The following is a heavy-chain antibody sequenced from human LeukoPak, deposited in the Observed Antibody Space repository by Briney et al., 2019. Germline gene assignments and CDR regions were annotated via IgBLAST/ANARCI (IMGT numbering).Heavy chain of an antibody. CDR1: GFTFSSYA. Sequence: QPGGSLRLSCAASGFTFSSYAMSWVRQAPGKGLEWVSAISGSGGGTYYADSVKGRFTISRDNFKNSLYVQMNSLRVEDTAIYYCATNMIHDYTNHIFWGPGALDVWGQGTVVTVSS. J-gene: IGHJ3*01. CDR2: ISGSGGGT. CDR3: ATNMIHDYTNHIFWGPGALDV. D-gene: IGHD4-11*01. V-gene: IGHV3-23*01.